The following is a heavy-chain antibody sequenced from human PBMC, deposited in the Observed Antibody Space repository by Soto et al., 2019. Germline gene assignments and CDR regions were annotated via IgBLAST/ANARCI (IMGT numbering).Heavy chain of an antibody. CDR3: AKDNLGSGWSDHGFDY. V-gene: IGHV3-23*04. D-gene: IGHD6-19*01. CDR2: ISGSGGST. J-gene: IGHJ4*02. CDR1: GFTFSSYA. Sequence: EVQRVESGGGLVQPGGSLRLSCAASGFTFSSYAMSWVRQAPGKGLEWVSAISGSGGSTYYADSVKGRFTISRDNSKNTLYLQMNSLRAEDTAVYYCAKDNLGSGWSDHGFDYWGQRTLVTVSS.